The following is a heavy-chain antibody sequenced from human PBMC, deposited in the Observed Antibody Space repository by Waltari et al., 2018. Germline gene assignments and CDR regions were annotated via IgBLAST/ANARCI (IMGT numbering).Heavy chain of an antibody. D-gene: IGHD3-22*01. CDR1: GVSISSGGYF. CDR2: VYSAGNT. V-gene: IGHV4-61*02. J-gene: IGHJ3*02. Sequence: QVQLQESGPGLVKPSQTLSLTCDVSGVSISSGGYFWSWVRQPAGKGLEWIGRVYSAGNTDYNPSLKSRATVSVDTSKNQFFLRLTFMAAADAAVYYCASFREYYDSSGNYFGAFDTWGQGTKVTVSS. CDR3: ASFREYYDSSGNYFGAFDT.